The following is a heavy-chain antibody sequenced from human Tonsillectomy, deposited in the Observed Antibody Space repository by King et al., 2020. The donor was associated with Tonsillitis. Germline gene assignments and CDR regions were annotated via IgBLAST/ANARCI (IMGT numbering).Heavy chain of an antibody. Sequence: HVQLQESGPGLVKPSETLSLTCTVSGVSISTYYWSWIRQPPGKGLEWIGYISYSGSTNYNPSLKSRVTISVDTSKNQISLKLSSVTAADTAVYYCARDAYYDFWSGYSPYWYFDLWGRGTLVTVSS. D-gene: IGHD3-3*01. CDR1: GVSISTYY. CDR2: ISYSGST. V-gene: IGHV4-59*01. CDR3: ARDAYYDFWSGYSPYWYFDL. J-gene: IGHJ2*01.